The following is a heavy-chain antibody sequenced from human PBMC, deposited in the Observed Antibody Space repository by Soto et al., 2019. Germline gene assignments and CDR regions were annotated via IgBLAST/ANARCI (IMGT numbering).Heavy chain of an antibody. CDR1: GFTFSSYS. Sequence: EVQLVESGGGLVKPGGSLRLSCAASGFTFSSYSMNWVRQAPGKGLEWVSSISSSSSYIYYADSVKGRFTISRDNAKNSLYLQMTSLRAKDTAVYYCARDWSPYYAFDIWGQGTMVTVSS. CDR3: ARDWSPYYAFDI. CDR2: ISSSSSYI. V-gene: IGHV3-21*01. J-gene: IGHJ3*02. D-gene: IGHD3-3*01.